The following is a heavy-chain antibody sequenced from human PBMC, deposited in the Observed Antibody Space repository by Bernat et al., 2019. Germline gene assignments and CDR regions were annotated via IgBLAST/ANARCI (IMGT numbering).Heavy chain of an antibody. CDR1: GFTFSSYG. D-gene: IGHD2-2*01. V-gene: IGHV3-33*01. Sequence: QVQLVESGGGVVQPGRSLRLSCAASGFTFSSYGMHWVRQAPGKGLEWVAVIWYDGSNKYYADSVKGRFTISRDNSKNTLYLQMNSLRAEDTAVYYCAREYLRVFDYWGKGTLVTVSS. J-gene: IGHJ4*02. CDR2: IWYDGSNK. CDR3: AREYLRVFDY.